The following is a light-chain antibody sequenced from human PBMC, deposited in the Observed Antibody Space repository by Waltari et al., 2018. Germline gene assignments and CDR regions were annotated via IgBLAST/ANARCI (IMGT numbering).Light chain of an antibody. V-gene: IGKV1-5*03. CDR1: QSVGTW. Sequence: DIQMTQSPSTLSASVGDRVTISCRASQSVGTWLAWYQQKPGKAPKLLIYMASSLESGVPSRFSVSGSVTEFTLTISSLQPDDFATYSCQQYSSFSTFGQGTKVDI. CDR3: QQYSSFST. CDR2: MAS. J-gene: IGKJ2*01.